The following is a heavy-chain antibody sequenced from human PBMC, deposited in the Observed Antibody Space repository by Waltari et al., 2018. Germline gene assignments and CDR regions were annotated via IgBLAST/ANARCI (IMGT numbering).Heavy chain of an antibody. Sequence: QVQLVQSGAEVKKPGASVKVSCKASGYTFTGYYMHWVRQAPGQGLEWMGWINPNSGGTNYAQKFQGRVTMTRDTSISTAYMELSRLRSDDTAVYYCARDSGSSFHKSPCGELDYWGQGTLVTVSS. CDR2: INPNSGGT. D-gene: IGHD1-26*01. CDR1: GYTFTGYY. CDR3: ARDSGSSFHKSPCGELDY. V-gene: IGHV1-2*02. J-gene: IGHJ4*02.